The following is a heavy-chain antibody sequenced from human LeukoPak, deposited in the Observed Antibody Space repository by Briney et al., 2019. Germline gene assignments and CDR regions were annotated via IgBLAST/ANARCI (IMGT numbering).Heavy chain of an antibody. D-gene: IGHD3-22*01. Sequence: ASVKVSCKASGYTFTGYYMHWVRQAPGQGLEWMGWINPNSGGTNYAQKFQGRVTITADESTSTAYMELSSLRSEDTAVYYCAVDYYDSSGYGWFDPWGQGTLVTVSS. CDR1: GYTFTGYY. CDR3: AVDYYDSSGYGWFDP. CDR2: INPNSGGT. V-gene: IGHV1-2*02. J-gene: IGHJ5*02.